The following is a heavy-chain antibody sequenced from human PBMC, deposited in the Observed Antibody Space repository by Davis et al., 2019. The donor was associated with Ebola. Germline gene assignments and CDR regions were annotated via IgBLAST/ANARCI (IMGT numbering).Heavy chain of an antibody. CDR3: ARAPNYDVLTGTSSYYFDY. J-gene: IGHJ4*02. CDR1: GYIFTSYG. Sequence: ASVKVSCKSSGYIFTSYGLVWVRQAPGLDLEWMGWISGFNTNTNFAQKFQGRVTVSKDTSTNTAYMDLRSLTSDDTAIYYCARAPNYDVLTGTSSYYFDYWGQGTLVTVSS. V-gene: IGHV1-18*04. D-gene: IGHD3-9*01. CDR2: ISGFNTNT.